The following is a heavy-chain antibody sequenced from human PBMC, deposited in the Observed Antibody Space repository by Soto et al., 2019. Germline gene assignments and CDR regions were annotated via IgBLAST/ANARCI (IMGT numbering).Heavy chain of an antibody. V-gene: IGHV1-2*02. J-gene: IGHJ6*02. CDR2: INPKSGDT. Sequence: QVQVEQSGAEVKKPGASVKVSCKASGYTLSDYYMHWVRQAPGQGLEWMGWINPKSGDTNYAQKFQGRVTMTRDTSISTDYMELSRLRSDDTAVYYCARSSGSYSYYGMDVWGQGTTVTVSS. CDR1: GYTLSDYY. D-gene: IGHD1-26*01. CDR3: ARSSGSYSYYGMDV.